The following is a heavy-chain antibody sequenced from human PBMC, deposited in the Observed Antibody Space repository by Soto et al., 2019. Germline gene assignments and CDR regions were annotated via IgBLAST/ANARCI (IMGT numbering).Heavy chain of an antibody. CDR3: VILARVRGVPTDGMDV. V-gene: IGHV5-10-1*01. J-gene: IGHJ6*02. Sequence: EVQLVQSGAEVKKPGESLRISCKGSGYSFTSYWISWVRQMPGKGLEWMGRIDPSDSYTNYSPSFQGHVTISADKSIITAYLQWNSLKASDTAMYYCVILARVRGVPTDGMDVWGHGTTVTVS. CDR2: IDPSDSYT. D-gene: IGHD3-10*01. CDR1: GYSFTSYW.